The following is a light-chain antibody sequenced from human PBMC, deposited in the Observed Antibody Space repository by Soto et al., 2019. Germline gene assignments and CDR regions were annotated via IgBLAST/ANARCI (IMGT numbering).Light chain of an antibody. J-gene: IGLJ7*01. CDR1: SRDVGGYDY. CDR2: DVT. CDR3: TSYTSTSTVI. V-gene: IGLV2-14*03. Sequence: QLVLTQPASVSGSPGQSIAISCTGTSRDVGGYDYVSWYQQHPGKVPKLMIYDVTNRPSGVSSRFSGSKSGNTASLTISGLQAEDEAYYYCTSYTSTSTVIFGGGTQLTVL.